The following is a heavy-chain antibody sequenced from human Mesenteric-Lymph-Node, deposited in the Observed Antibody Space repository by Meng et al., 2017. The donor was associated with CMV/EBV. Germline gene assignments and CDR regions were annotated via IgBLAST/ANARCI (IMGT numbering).Heavy chain of an antibody. CDR2: ITNSGGAM. J-gene: IGHJ6*02. D-gene: IGHD2-15*01. CDR1: GFTFSSYE. V-gene: IGHV3-48*03. CDR3: ARRGSGGRAMDV. Sequence: GGSLRLSCAASGFTFSSYEMNWVRQAPGKGLEWVSYITNSGGAMYYADSVKGRFTISRDNSKNTLYLQMNSLRAEDTAVYYCARRGSGGRAMDVWGQGTTVTVSS.